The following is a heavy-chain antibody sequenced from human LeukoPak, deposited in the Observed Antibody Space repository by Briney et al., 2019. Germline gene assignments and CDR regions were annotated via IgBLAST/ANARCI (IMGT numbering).Heavy chain of an antibody. Sequence: GGSLRLSCAASGFTFSSYAMSWVRQAPGKGLEWVSAISGSGGSTYYADSVKGRFTISRDNSKNSLYLQMNSLRDEDTALYYCARSGNYDCWGQGTLVTVSS. CDR3: ARSGNYDC. D-gene: IGHD1-1*01. CDR2: ISGSGGST. J-gene: IGHJ4*02. V-gene: IGHV3-23*01. CDR1: GFTFSSYA.